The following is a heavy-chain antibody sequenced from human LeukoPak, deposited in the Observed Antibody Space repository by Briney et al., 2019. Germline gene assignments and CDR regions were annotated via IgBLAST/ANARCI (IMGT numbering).Heavy chain of an antibody. CDR3: ARSLVVPAHYYYYYYMDV. D-gene: IGHD2-2*01. CDR2: IYHSGST. Sequence: PSETLSLTCTVSGGSNSSSSYYWGWIRQPPGKGLEWIGSIYHSGSTYYNPSLNSRVTISVDTSKNQFSLKLRSVTAADTAVYYCARSLVVPAHYYYYYYMDVWGKGTTVTVSS. J-gene: IGHJ6*03. V-gene: IGHV4-39*01. CDR1: GGSNSSSSYY.